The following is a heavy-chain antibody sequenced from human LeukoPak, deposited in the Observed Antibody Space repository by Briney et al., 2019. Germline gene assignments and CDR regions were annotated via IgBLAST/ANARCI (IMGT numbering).Heavy chain of an antibody. Sequence: ASVKVSCKASGYTXTGYYMHWVRQAPGQGLEWMGWINHNSGGTNYAQKFQGRVTMTRDTSISTAYMELSRLRSDDTAVYYCARAYYDSSGYYPFGYWGQGILVTVSS. CDR3: ARAYYDSSGYYPFGY. D-gene: IGHD3-22*01. CDR2: INHNSGGT. CDR1: GYTXTGYY. V-gene: IGHV1-2*02. J-gene: IGHJ4*02.